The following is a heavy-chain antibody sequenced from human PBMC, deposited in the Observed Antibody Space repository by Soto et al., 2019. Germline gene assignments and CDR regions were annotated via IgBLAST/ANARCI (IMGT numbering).Heavy chain of an antibody. CDR2: MNPNSGNT. CDR3: ARVRSRARNYYFDY. CDR1: GYTFTRYD. V-gene: IGHV1-8*01. J-gene: IGHJ4*02. D-gene: IGHD1-7*01. Sequence: QVQLVQSGAEVKKPGASVKVSCKASGYTFTRYDINWVRQATGQGLEWMGWMNPNSGNTGYAQKFQGRVTMTRNTSISTAYMELSSLRSEDTAVYYCARVRSRARNYYFDYWGQGTLVTVSS.